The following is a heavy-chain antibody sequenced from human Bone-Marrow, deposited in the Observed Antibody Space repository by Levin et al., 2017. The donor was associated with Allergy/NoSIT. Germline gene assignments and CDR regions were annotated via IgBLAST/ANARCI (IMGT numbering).Heavy chain of an antibody. D-gene: IGHD6-13*01. V-gene: IGHV4-59*01. CDR3: ARGWQQLVPGAFEI. Sequence: SQTLSLPCTVSGGSISSYYWSWIRQPPGKGLEWIGYIYYSGSTNYNPSLKSRVTISVDTSKNQFSLKLSAVTAADTAVYYCARGWQQLVPGAFEIWGQGTMVTVSS. J-gene: IGHJ3*02. CDR1: GGSISSYY. CDR2: IYYSGST.